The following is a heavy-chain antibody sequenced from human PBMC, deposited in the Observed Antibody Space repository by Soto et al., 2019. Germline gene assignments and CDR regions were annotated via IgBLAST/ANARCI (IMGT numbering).Heavy chain of an antibody. CDR2: IYYSGST. Sequence: QLQLQESGPGLVKPSETLSLTCTVSGGSISSSSYYWGWIRQPPGKGLEWIGSIYYSGSTYYNPSLKSRVTISVDTSKNQFSLKLSSVTAADTAVYYCARLWRQQLILYNWFDPWGQGTLVTVSS. V-gene: IGHV4-39*01. D-gene: IGHD6-13*01. CDR3: ARLWRQQLILYNWFDP. CDR1: GGSISSSSYY. J-gene: IGHJ5*02.